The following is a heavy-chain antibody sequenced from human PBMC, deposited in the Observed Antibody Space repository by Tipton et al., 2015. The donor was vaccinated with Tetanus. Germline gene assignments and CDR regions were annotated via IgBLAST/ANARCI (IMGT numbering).Heavy chain of an antibody. CDR3: VSGSALDY. Sequence: SLRLSCEVSGFSISNYKMNWVRQGPGRGLEWVSSISSTSRYINYAGSVRGRFTISRDNAKNSLFLEMNSLSADDTAVYYCVSGSALDYWSQGTLITVSS. CDR2: ISSTSRYI. J-gene: IGHJ4*02. D-gene: IGHD6-25*01. V-gene: IGHV3-21*01. CDR1: GFSISNYK.